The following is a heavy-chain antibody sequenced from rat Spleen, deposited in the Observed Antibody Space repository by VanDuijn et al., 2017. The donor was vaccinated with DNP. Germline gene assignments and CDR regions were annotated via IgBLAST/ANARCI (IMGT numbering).Heavy chain of an antibody. CDR1: GFSLTTNG. CDR2: ISSGGST. J-gene: IGHJ3*01. V-gene: IGHV2S12*01. Sequence: QVQLKESGPGLVQPSQTLSLTCTVSGFSLTTNGVSWVRQPPGKGLEWIAAISSGGSTDYNSALKSRLSTSRDTSKSQVFLKMNSLQTEDTAIYFCTRDLIGCPFAYWGQGTLVTVSS. CDR3: TRDLIGCPFAY. D-gene: IGHD4-1*01.